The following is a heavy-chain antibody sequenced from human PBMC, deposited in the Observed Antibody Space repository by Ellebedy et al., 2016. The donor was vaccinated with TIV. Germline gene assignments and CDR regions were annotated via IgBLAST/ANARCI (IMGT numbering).Heavy chain of an antibody. CDR1: GFTFSTYA. CDR2: IWHDGSRL. D-gene: IGHD3-10*01. CDR3: ATPSRGETTNY. V-gene: IGHV3-33*01. J-gene: IGHJ4*02. Sequence: GESLKISCGASGFTFSTYAMHWVRQAPGKGLEWVAVIWHDGSRLYYGDSVKGRFTVSRDNSKNTLYLQMDSLRAEDTAVYYCATPSRGETTNYWGQGTLVTVSS.